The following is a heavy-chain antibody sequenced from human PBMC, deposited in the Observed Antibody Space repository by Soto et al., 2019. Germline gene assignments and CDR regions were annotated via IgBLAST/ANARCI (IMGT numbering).Heavy chain of an antibody. CDR2: ISSSSSTI. D-gene: IGHD3-9*01. J-gene: IGHJ4*02. CDR1: GFTFSSYS. Sequence: GSLRLSCAASGFTFSSYSMNWVRQAPGKGLGWVSYISSSSSTIYYADSVKGRFTISRDNAKNSLYLQRNSLRDEDTAVYYCARGRLLRYFDWLLSGFDYWGQGTLVTVSS. CDR3: ARGRLLRYFDWLLSGFDY. V-gene: IGHV3-48*02.